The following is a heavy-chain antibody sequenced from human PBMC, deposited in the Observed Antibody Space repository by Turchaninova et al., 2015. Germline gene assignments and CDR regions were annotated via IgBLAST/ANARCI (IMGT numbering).Heavy chain of an antibody. D-gene: IGHD2-21*02. J-gene: IGHJ1*01. V-gene: IGHV1-2*06. CDR1: GYTFTGYS. CDR2: IDPDRGGT. CDR3: ARDLSLCTGGDCFPTSEYFQH. Sequence: QVXXVQSGXEVXXXGAXXXGSXXASGYTFTGYSIHWGPQAPGEGLEWLGRIDPDRGGTRYAQKLRGRVTMTRDTSITTAYMDLSSLRSDDTAVYYCARDLSLCTGGDCFPTSEYFQHWGQGTLVAVSS.